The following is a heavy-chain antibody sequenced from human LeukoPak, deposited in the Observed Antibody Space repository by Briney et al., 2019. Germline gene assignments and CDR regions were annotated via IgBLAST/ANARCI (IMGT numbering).Heavy chain of an antibody. CDR3: ARASAAPIDIYLLGY. CDR2: IIPIFGTA. V-gene: IGHV1-69*13. J-gene: IGHJ4*02. CDR1: GGTFSSYA. D-gene: IGHD2-2*02. Sequence: GASVKVSCKASGGTFSSYAISWVRQAPGQGLEWMGGIIPIFGTANYAQKFQGRVTITADESTSTAYMELSSLRSEDTAVYYCARASAAPIDIYLLGYWGQGTLVTVSS.